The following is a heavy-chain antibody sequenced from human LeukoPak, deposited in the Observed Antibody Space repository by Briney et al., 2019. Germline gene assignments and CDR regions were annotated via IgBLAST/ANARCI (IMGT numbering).Heavy chain of an antibody. D-gene: IGHD6-19*01. J-gene: IGHJ3*02. CDR3: ARHVRQQWLGLISFDI. CDR2: IFPDDSDT. CDR1: GYNFAHDW. Sequence: GESLKISCKGSGYNFAHDWIGWVRQMPGKGLEWMGIIFPDDSDTIYSPSFQGHVTISADKSINTAYLQWSSLKASDTAMYYCARHVRQQWLGLISFDIWGQGTMVTVSS. V-gene: IGHV5-51*01.